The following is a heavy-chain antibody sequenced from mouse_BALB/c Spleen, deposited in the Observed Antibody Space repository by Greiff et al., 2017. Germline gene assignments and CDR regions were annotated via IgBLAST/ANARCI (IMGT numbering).Heavy chain of an antibody. Sequence: EVQLLESGAGLVQPGGSLTLSCAASGFTFSSFGMHWVRQAPVKGLEWVAYISSGSSTIDYADTVKGRFTITGDNPTNTLYLEMTSLRSEDTAMYYCARESSPDWDFDGWGEGTTVTVSS. CDR2: ISSGSSTI. J-gene: IGHJ1*01. V-gene: IGHV5-17*02. CDR1: GFTFSSFG. D-gene: IGHD1-1*01. CDR3: ARESSPDWDFDG.